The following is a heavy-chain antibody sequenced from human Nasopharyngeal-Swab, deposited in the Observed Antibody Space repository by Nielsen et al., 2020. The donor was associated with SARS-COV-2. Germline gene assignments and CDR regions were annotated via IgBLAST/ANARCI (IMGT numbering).Heavy chain of an antibody. CDR3: ATDLRYCTNGVCYTKAADAFDI. D-gene: IGHD2-8*01. CDR1: GYTLTELS. Sequence: ASVKVSCKVSGYTLTELSMHWVRQAPGKWLEGMGGFDPEDGETIYAQKFQGRVTMTEDTSTDTAYMELSSLRSEDTAVYYCATDLRYCTNGVCYTKAADAFDIWGQGTMVTVSS. V-gene: IGHV1-24*01. J-gene: IGHJ3*02. CDR2: FDPEDGET.